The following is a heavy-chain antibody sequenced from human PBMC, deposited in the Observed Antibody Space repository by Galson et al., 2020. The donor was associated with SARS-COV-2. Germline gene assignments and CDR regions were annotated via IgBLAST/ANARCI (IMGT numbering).Heavy chain of an antibody. V-gene: IGHV3-11*01. CDR3: ARDAGDIVVVATHMDV. CDR2: ISSSGSTI. D-gene: IGHD2-15*01. J-gene: IGHJ6*02. CDR1: GFTFSDYY. Sequence: TGGSLRLSCAASGFTFSDYYMSWIRQAPGKGLEWVSYISSSGSTIYYADSVKGRFTISRDNAKNSLYLQMNSLRAEDTAVYYCARDAGDIVVVATHMDVWGQGTTVTVSS.